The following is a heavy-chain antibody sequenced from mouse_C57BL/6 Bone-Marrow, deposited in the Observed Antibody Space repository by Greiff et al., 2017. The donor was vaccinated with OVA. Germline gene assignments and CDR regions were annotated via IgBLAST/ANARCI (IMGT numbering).Heavy chain of an antibody. CDR2: IRLKSDNYAT. D-gene: IGHD1-1*01. J-gene: IGHJ2*01. Sequence: EVQLVESGGGLVQPGGSMKLSCVASGFTFSNYWMNWVRQSPEKGLEWVAQIRLKSDNYATHYAESVKGRFTISRDDSKSSVYLQMNNLRAEYTGIYYCTGGDYGGGFDYWGQGTTLTVSS. CDR1: GFTFSNYW. CDR3: TGGDYGGGFDY. V-gene: IGHV6-3*01.